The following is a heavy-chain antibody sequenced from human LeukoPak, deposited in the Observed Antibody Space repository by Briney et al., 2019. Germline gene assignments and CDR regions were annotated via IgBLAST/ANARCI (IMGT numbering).Heavy chain of an antibody. V-gene: IGHV4-38-2*02. J-gene: IGHJ4*02. Sequence: PSETLSLTCTVSGYSISSGDNWGLIRQPPGKGLEWIASMYHSGSTYYNPSLKSRVTISVDTSKNQFSLKLSSVTAADTAVYYYARVADGSGRGDYFDYWGQGTLVTVSS. CDR2: MYHSGST. CDR1: GYSISSGDN. D-gene: IGHD3-22*01. CDR3: ARVADGSGRGDYFDY.